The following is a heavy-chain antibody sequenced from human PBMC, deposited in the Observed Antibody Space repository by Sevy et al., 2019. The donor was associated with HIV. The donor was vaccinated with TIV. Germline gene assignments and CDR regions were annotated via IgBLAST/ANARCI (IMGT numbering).Heavy chain of an antibody. J-gene: IGHJ6*02. Sequence: GGSLRLSCAAPGFTFSSYAMSWVRQAPGKGLEWVSAISGSGGSTYYADSVKGRFTISRDNSKNTLYLQMNSLRAEDTAVYYCAKDLTTIFGVVRYGMDVWGQGTTVTVSS. V-gene: IGHV3-23*01. CDR3: AKDLTTIFGVVRYGMDV. D-gene: IGHD3-3*01. CDR1: GFTFSSYA. CDR2: ISGSGGST.